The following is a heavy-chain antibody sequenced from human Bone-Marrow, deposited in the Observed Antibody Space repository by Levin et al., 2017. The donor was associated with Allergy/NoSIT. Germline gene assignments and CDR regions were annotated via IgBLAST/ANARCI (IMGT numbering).Heavy chain of an antibody. Sequence: PGGSLRLSCSASGFTFSSSTMHWVRQAPGKGLEHVSAIDSNGRSIDYADSVKGRFTISRDNSKNTLYLQMSSLRAEDTAVYYCVKATMFRGGIFDHWGQGTLVTVSS. D-gene: IGHD3-10*01. J-gene: IGHJ4*02. CDR1: GFTFSSST. CDR3: VKATMFRGGIFDH. CDR2: IDSNGRSI. V-gene: IGHV3-64D*06.